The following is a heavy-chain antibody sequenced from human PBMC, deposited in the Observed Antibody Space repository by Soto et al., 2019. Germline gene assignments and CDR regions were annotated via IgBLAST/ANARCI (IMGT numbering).Heavy chain of an antibody. V-gene: IGHV3-64D*06. CDR1: GFTFGSIA. CDR2: LSSNGGSK. CDR3: VKGYDVLSS. D-gene: IGHD3-9*01. Sequence: PGGSLRLSCSASGFTFGSIAMHWVRQAPGRGLEFVAALSSNGGSKYYADTVRGRFTVSRDNSKDTMYLQMTSLRLEDTAVYYCVKGYDVLSSWGQGT. J-gene: IGHJ5*02.